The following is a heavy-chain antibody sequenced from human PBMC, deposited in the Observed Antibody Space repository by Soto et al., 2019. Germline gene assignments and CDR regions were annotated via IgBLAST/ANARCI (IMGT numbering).Heavy chain of an antibody. D-gene: IGHD5-12*01. Sequence: QVQLVESGGGVVQPGRYLRLSCAASGFTFSSSGMHWVRQAPGKGLEWVAVISDDGSKKYYADSVKGRFTISRDNSKNTLYLQLNSLRAEDTAVYYCATEMATILHYFCFWGQGNLGTVSS. J-gene: IGHJ4*02. CDR3: ATEMATILHYFCF. CDR1: GFTFSSSG. V-gene: IGHV3-30*03. CDR2: ISDDGSKK.